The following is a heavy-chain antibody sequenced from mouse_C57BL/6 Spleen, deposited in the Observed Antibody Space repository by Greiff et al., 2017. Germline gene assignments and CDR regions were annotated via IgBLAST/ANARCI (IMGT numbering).Heavy chain of an antibody. J-gene: IGHJ4*01. Sequence: EVNLVESGGGLVKPGGSLKLSCAASGFTFSDYGMHWVRQAPEKGLEWVAYISSGSSTIYYADTVKGRFTITRDNAKNPQFLQITSLRSGDTAMYYCARQGGDYYAMGCWGQGTSVTVSS. CDR1: GFTFSDYG. CDR3: ARQGGDYYAMGC. V-gene: IGHV5-17*01. CDR2: ISSGSSTI.